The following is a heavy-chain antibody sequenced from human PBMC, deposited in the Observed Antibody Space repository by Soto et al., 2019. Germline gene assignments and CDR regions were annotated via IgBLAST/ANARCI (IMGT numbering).Heavy chain of an antibody. CDR2: IKQDGSDK. V-gene: IGHV3-7*01. CDR1: GFSLSTYW. Sequence: EVQLVESGGGLVQSGGSLRLSCAASGFSLSTYWMSWVRQAPGKGLEWVAAIKQDGSDKYYVDSVKGRFTISRDNAKYSVTLKMNSLRDEDTAVYYCARPLGWRDAFDIWGRGTMVTVSS. D-gene: IGHD6-19*01. CDR3: ARPLGWRDAFDI. J-gene: IGHJ3*02.